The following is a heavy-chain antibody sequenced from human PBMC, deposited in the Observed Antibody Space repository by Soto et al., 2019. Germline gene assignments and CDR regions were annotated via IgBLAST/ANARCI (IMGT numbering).Heavy chain of an antibody. V-gene: IGHV3-30*03. Sequence: QVQLVESGGGVVQPGRSLRLSCAASGFTFSSYGMHWVRQAPGKGLEWVAVISYDGSNKYYADSVKGRFTISRDNSKNTLYLQMNSLRAEDTAVYYCGGSSGSYYFDYWGQGTLVTVSS. J-gene: IGHJ4*02. D-gene: IGHD3-22*01. CDR3: GGSSGSYYFDY. CDR2: ISYDGSNK. CDR1: GFTFSSYG.